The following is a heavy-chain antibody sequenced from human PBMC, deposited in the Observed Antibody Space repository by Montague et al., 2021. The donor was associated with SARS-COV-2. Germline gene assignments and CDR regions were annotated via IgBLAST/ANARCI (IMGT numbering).Heavy chain of an antibody. D-gene: IGHD2-8*01. Sequence: SETLSLTCAVYRGSVKSYYWTWIRQAPGKGLAWIGEINHSGTTNYNPSLQSRVTMSIDASKRQFSLRLSSVSAADTAVYFCARGRPVQRSIRHLESVSSGVLDLWGPGSLVIVS. CDR2: INHSGTT. J-gene: IGHJ3*01. CDR3: ARGRPVQRSIRHLESVSSGVLDL. V-gene: IGHV4-34*01. CDR1: RGSVKSYY.